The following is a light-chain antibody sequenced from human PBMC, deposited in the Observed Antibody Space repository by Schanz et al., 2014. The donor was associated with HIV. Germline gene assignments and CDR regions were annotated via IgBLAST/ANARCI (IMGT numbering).Light chain of an antibody. Sequence: DIQMTQSPSNLSASVGDRVNITCRASQSVNNWLAWYQQKPGKAPKVLIYEASSLETGVPSRFSGSGSGTEFTLTISSLQPDDFATYYCQQFHTYPYTFGQGTRLEIK. V-gene: IGKV1-5*03. CDR3: QQFHTYPYT. J-gene: IGKJ2*01. CDR1: QSVNNW. CDR2: EAS.